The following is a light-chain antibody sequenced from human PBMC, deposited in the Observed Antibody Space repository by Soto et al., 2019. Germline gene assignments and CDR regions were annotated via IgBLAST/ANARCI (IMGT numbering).Light chain of an antibody. J-gene: IGKJ1*01. CDR3: KQYDSYSSGP. Sequence: DIHMTHPASTLPAPAPDRGTITCRASQSISNGLAWYQQKPGTAPKLLIYHASTLESGVPSRFSGSGSGTEFTLTISCLQSEDFATYYCKQYDSYSSGPFGRGTKA. CDR1: QSISNG. CDR2: HAS. V-gene: IGKV1-5*01.